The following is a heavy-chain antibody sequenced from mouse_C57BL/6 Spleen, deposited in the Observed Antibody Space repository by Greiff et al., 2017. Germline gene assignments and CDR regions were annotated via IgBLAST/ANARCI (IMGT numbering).Heavy chain of an antibody. CDR2: IYIGNGYT. J-gene: IGHJ3*01. CDR3: AEGAQATPAWFAY. D-gene: IGHD3-2*02. CDR1: GYTFTSYG. V-gene: IGHV1-58*01. Sequence: VQLQQSGAELVRPGSSVKMSCKTSGYTFTSYGINWVKQRPGQGLEWIGYIYIGNGYTEYNEKFKGKATLTSDTSSSTAYMQLSSLTSKDSAIYFGAEGAQATPAWFAYWGQGTLVTVSA.